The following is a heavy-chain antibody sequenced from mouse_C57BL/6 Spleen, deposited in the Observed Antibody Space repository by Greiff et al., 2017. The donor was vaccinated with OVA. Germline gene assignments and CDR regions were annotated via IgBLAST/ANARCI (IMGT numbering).Heavy chain of an antibody. CDR3: ASPHDYYGSSSWYFDV. Sequence: LMESGAELMKPGASVQLSCKATGYTFTGYWIEWVKQRPGHGLEWIGEILPGSGSTNYNEKFKGKANFTADTSSNTAYMQLSSLTTEDSAIYYCASPHDYYGSSSWYFDVWGTGTTVTVSS. J-gene: IGHJ1*03. CDR1: GYTFTGYW. D-gene: IGHD1-1*01. CDR2: ILPGSGST. V-gene: IGHV1-9*01.